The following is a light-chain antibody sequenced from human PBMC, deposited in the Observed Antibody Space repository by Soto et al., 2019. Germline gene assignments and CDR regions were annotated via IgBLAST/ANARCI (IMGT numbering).Light chain of an antibody. Sequence: QPVLTQSSSASASLGSSAKLTCTLSSGHSSYIIAWHQQQPGKAPRYLMKLEGSGSYNKGSGVPDRFSGSSSGADRYLTISNLQSEDEADYYCETWDSKGVFGGGTKLTVL. J-gene: IGLJ3*02. CDR1: SGHSSYI. CDR3: ETWDSKGV. V-gene: IGLV4-60*03. CDR2: LEGSGSY.